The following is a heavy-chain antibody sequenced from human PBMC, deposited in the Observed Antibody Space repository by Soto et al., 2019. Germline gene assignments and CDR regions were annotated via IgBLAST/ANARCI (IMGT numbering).Heavy chain of an antibody. D-gene: IGHD3-22*01. J-gene: IGHJ4*02. CDR3: TTWLSWTTSYYDDSSGYPSLPFDY. CDR1: GFTFSNAW. Sequence: EVQLVESGGGLVKPGGSLRLSWAASGFTFSNAWMSWVRQAPGKGLEWVGRIKSKTDGGTTDYAAPVKGRFTISRDDSKNTLYLQMNSLKTEDTAVYYCTTWLSWTTSYYDDSSGYPSLPFDYWGQGTLVTVSS. V-gene: IGHV3-15*01. CDR2: IKSKTDGGTT.